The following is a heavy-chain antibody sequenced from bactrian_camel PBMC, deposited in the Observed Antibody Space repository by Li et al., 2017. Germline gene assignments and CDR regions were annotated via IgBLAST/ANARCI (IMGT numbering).Heavy chain of an antibody. CDR1: GFTPSRTRC. J-gene: IGHJ4*01. CDR3: ASCGYYWSEYNY. D-gene: IGHD3*01. CDR2: IATGSGNT. V-gene: IGHV3S40*01. Sequence: EVQLVESGGGSVQVGGSLRLSCAASGFTPSRTRCMAWFRQAPGKEREGVARIATGSGNTYYADSVKGRFTISQDNAKNTVYLQMNSLKPEDTAMYYCASCGYYWSEYNYWGQGTQVTVS.